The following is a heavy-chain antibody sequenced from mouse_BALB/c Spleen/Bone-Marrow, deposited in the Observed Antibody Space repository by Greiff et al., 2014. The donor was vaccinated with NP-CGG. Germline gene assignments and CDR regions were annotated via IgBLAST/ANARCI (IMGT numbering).Heavy chain of an antibody. Sequence: EVQLQQSGAELVKPGASVKLSCTASGFNIKDTYMHWVKQRPEQGLEWIGRIDPANGNTKYDPKFQGKATITADTSSNTAYLQLSSLISEDTAVYYCASYYYGSSSFAYWGQGTLVTVSA. V-gene: IGHV14-3*02. CDR3: ASYYYGSSSFAY. CDR2: IDPANGNT. D-gene: IGHD1-1*01. J-gene: IGHJ3*01. CDR1: GFNIKDTY.